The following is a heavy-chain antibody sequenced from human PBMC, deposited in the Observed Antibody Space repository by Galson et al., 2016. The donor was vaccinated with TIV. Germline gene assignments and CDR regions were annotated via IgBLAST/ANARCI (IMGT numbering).Heavy chain of an antibody. CDR3: ARGDYGDYEVGSMDY. D-gene: IGHD4-17*01. V-gene: IGHV3-21*01. J-gene: IGHJ4*02. CDR1: GFTFSTYS. Sequence: SLRLSCAASGFTFSTYSMNWVRQAPGKGLEWVSSISNGGTYIKSVDSVKGRFSISRDNSKKTISLQMNSLRPEDTALYFCARGDYGDYEVGSMDYWGQGSLVTVSS. CDR2: ISNGGTYI.